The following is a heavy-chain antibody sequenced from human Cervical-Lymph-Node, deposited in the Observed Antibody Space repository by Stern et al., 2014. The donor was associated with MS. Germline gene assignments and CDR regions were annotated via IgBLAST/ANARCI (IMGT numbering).Heavy chain of an antibody. CDR2: IYYSGSN. D-gene: IGHD6-19*01. Sequence: QVQLVQSGPGLVKPSETLSLTCTVSGGSISSSNYYWGWIRQPPGKGLEWIGNIYYSGSNYCNPSLKSRLTIPVDPSKTRFSLKLSSVTAADTAVYFCARAVAGSTEFDYWGQGTLVTVSS. J-gene: IGHJ4*02. CDR3: ARAVAGSTEFDY. V-gene: IGHV4-39*01. CDR1: GGSISSSNYY.